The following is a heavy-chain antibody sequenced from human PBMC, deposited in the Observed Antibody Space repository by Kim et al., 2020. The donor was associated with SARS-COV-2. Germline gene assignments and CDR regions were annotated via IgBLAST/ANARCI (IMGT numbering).Heavy chain of an antibody. CDR2: ISADESNK. CDR1: GFTFGSAH. D-gene: IGHD6-19*01. J-gene: IGHJ4*02. CDR3: AREGHSSGRAGTFDN. V-gene: IGHV3-30*03. Sequence: GGSLRLSCAGSGFTFGSAHMHWVRQAPGKGLEWVALISADESNKDYVDSVKGRFTVSRDNSQNTLFLQIDSLTAEDTAVYYCAREGHSSGRAGTFDNWGQGTLGTVS.